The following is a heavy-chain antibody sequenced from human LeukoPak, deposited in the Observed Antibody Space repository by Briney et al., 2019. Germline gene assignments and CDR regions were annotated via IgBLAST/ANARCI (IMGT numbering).Heavy chain of an antibody. Sequence: ASVKVSCKASGYTFTGYYMHWVRRAPGQGLEWMGWINPNSGGTNYAQKFQGRVTMTRDTSISTAYMELSRLRSDDTAVYYCARGLFRAAAGLNPNFDYWGQGTLVTVSS. D-gene: IGHD6-13*01. V-gene: IGHV1-2*02. J-gene: IGHJ4*02. CDR1: GYTFTGYY. CDR2: INPNSGGT. CDR3: ARGLFRAAAGLNPNFDY.